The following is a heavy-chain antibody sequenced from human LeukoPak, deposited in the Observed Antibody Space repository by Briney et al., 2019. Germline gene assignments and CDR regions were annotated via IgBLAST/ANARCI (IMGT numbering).Heavy chain of an antibody. D-gene: IGHD1-26*01. J-gene: IGHJ6*02. V-gene: IGHV3-21*01. CDR2: ISSSSSYI. CDR1: GFTFSSYS. CDR3: ARDRPPGREYGMDV. Sequence: GGSLRLSCAASGFTFSSYSMNWVRQAPGKGLEWVSSISSSSSYIYYADSVKGRFTISRDNAKNSLYLQMNSLRAEDTAVYYCARDRPPGREYGMDVWGQGTTVTVSS.